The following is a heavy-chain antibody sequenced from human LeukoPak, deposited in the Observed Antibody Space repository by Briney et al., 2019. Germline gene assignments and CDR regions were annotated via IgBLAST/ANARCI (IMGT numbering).Heavy chain of an antibody. CDR3: ARDSSITIFGVVLYYYMDV. Sequence: GGSLRLSCAASGFTFSSYSMNWVRQAPGKGLEWVSSISSSSSSYIYYADSVKGRFTISRDNAKNSLYLQMNSLRAEDTAVYYCARDSSITIFGVVLYYYMDVWGKGTTVTVSS. CDR2: ISSSSSSYI. CDR1: GFTFSSYS. V-gene: IGHV3-21*01. D-gene: IGHD3-3*01. J-gene: IGHJ6*03.